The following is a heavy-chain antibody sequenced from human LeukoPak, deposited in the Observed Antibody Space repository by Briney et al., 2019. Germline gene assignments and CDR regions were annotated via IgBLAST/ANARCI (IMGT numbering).Heavy chain of an antibody. J-gene: IGHJ4*02. CDR2: IWYDGSNK. CDR3: ATDLDYTFDY. D-gene: IGHD4-11*01. Sequence: GGSLRLSCAASGFTFSSHGMHWVRQAPGKGLEWVAVIWYDGSNKYYADSVKGRFTISRDNSKNTLYLQMNSLRAEDTAVYYCATDLDYTFDYWGRGTLVTVSS. CDR1: GFTFSSHG. V-gene: IGHV3-33*08.